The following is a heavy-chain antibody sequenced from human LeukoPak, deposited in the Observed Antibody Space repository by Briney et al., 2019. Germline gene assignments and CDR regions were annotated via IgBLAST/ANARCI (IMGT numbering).Heavy chain of an antibody. V-gene: IGHV3-66*01. CDR3: ARDSSGPAY. Sequence: PGGSLRLSCAASGFTFSTYSMNWVRQAPGKGLEWVSVIYSAGGTYYADSVKGRFTISRDNSKNTLYLQMNSLRVEDTAVYYCARDSSGPAYWGQGTLVTVSS. D-gene: IGHD3-22*01. J-gene: IGHJ4*02. CDR1: GFTFSTYS. CDR2: IYSAGGT.